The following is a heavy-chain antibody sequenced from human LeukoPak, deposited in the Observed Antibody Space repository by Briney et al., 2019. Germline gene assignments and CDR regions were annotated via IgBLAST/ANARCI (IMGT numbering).Heavy chain of an antibody. V-gene: IGHV3-48*04. CDR2: ISSSSSTI. CDR3: ARVVWFGEAN. Sequence: GGSLRLSCAASGFTFSSYSMNWVRQAPGKGLEWVSYISSSSSTIYYADSVKGRFTISRDNAKNSLYLQMNSLRAEDTAVYYCARVVWFGEANWGQGTLVTVSS. J-gene: IGHJ4*02. CDR1: GFTFSSYS. D-gene: IGHD3-10*01.